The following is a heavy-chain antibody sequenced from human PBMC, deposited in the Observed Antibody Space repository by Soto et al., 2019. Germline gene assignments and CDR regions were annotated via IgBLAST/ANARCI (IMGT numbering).Heavy chain of an antibody. CDR3: SRAHYYDSSGYYYVHYFDY. CDR2: TYYRSKWYN. D-gene: IGHD3-22*01. Sequence: PSQTLSLTCAISGDSVSSNSAAWNWIRQSPSRGLEWLGRTYYRSKWYNDYAVSVKSRITINPDTSKNQFSLQLSSVTAADTAVYYCSRAHYYDSSGYYYVHYFDYWGQGTLVTVSA. CDR1: GDSVSSNSAA. V-gene: IGHV6-1*01. J-gene: IGHJ4*02.